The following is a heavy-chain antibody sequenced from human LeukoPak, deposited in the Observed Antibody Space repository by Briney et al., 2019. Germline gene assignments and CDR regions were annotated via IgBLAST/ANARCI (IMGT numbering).Heavy chain of an antibody. J-gene: IGHJ4*02. CDR1: GFTFSSYA. Sequence: HPGRSLRLSCAASGFTFSSYAMHWVRQAPGKGLEWVANIKQDGSEKYYVDSVRGRFTISRDNAKNSLYLQMNSLRAEDTAVYYCAGGYYYGSGSFHWGQGTLVTVSS. V-gene: IGHV3-7*01. CDR2: IKQDGSEK. CDR3: AGGYYYGSGSFH. D-gene: IGHD3-10*01.